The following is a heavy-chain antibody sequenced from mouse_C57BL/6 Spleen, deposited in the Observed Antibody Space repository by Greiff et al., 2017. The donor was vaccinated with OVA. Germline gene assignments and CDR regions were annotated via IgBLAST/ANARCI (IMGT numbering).Heavy chain of an antibody. V-gene: IGHV1-18*01. CDR3: ANLGGLLPFAY. CDR1: GYTFTDYN. Sequence: VHVKQSGPELVKPGASVKIPCKASGYTFTDYNMDWVKQSHGKSLEWIGDINPNNGGTIYNQKFKGKATLTVDKSSSTAYMELRSLTSEDTAVYYCANLGGLLPFAYWGQGTLVTVSA. J-gene: IGHJ3*01. CDR2: INPNNGGT. D-gene: IGHD2-3*01.